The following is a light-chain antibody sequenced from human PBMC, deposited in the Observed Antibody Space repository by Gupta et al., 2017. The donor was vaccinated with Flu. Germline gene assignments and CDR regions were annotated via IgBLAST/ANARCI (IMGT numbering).Light chain of an antibody. J-gene: IGKJ3*01. CDR1: QNINSY. CDR3: QQSFTTPLT. CDR2: SAS. V-gene: IGKV1-39*01. Sequence: DIQMTQSPSSLSASVGDRVTISCRTSQNINSYLNWYQQKSGKVPKLLIDSASDLQSGVPSRFSGSGSGTEYTLTISSLQPEDFATYYCQQSFTTPLTFGPGTKVDIK.